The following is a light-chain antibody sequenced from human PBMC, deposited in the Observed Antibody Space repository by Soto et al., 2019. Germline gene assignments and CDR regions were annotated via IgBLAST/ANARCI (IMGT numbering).Light chain of an antibody. V-gene: IGKV3-15*01. CDR3: QQYHNWPPLT. J-gene: IGKJ4*01. CDR1: ESISSS. CDR2: GAS. Sequence: ELVMTQSQATLSVSPGERATVSCRASESISSSLAWYQQKPGQAPRLLIYGASTRANGIPARFSGSGSGTEFTLTISSLQYEDVAVYYCQQYHNWPPLTFGGGTKVEIK.